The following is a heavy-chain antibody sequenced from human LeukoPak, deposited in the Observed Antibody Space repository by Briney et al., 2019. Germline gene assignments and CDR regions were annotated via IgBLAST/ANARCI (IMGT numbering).Heavy chain of an antibody. V-gene: IGHV3-7*03. Sequence: GGSLRPSCAASGFIFRTYWMSWVRQAPGQGLEWVANIKQDGSEKYYVDSVKGRFTISRDNAKNSLYLQMNSLRDEDTAVYYCASDSPGYSSGSYFTYWGQGTLVTVSS. CDR3: ASDSPGYSSGSYFTY. D-gene: IGHD2-15*01. CDR1: GFIFRTYW. J-gene: IGHJ4*02. CDR2: IKQDGSEK.